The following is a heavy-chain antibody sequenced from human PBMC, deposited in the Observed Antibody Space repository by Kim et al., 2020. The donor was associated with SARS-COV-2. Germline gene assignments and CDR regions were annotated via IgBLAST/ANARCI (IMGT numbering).Heavy chain of an antibody. CDR1: GFTFSSYA. J-gene: IGHJ6*02. Sequence: GGSLRLSCAASGFTFSSYAMSWVRQAPGKGLEWVSAISGSGGSTYYADSVKGRFTISRDNSKNTLYLQMNSLRAEDTAVYYCAKDSYCDILGRGGGYYGMDVWGQEAT. CDR2: ISGSGGST. CDR3: AKDSYCDILGRGGGYYGMDV. V-gene: IGHV3-23*01. D-gene: IGHD3-9*01.